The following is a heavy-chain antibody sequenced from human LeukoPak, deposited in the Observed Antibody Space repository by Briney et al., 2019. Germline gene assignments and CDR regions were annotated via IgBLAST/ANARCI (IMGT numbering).Heavy chain of an antibody. J-gene: IGHJ4*02. CDR3: AKGAAYGSGSYYNSHNFDY. D-gene: IGHD3-10*01. Sequence: GGSLRLPCAASGFTFSSYAMSWVRQAPGKGLEWVSAISGSGGSTYYADSVKGRFTISRDNSKNTLYLQMNSLRAEDTAVYYCAKGAAYGSGSYYNSHNFDYWGQGTLVTVSS. CDR1: GFTFSSYA. CDR2: ISGSGGST. V-gene: IGHV3-23*01.